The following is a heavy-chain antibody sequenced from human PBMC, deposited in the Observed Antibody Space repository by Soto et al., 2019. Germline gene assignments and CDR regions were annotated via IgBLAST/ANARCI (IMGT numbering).Heavy chain of an antibody. CDR1: GFTFSSYA. Sequence: PGGSLRLSCAASGFTFSSYAMSWVRQAPGKGLGWVSAISGSGGSTYYADSVKGRFTISRDNSKNTLYLQMNSLRAEDTAVYYCAKGRIGAVQTPLQFDPWGQGTLVTVSS. CDR3: AKGRIGAVQTPLQFDP. V-gene: IGHV3-23*01. CDR2: ISGSGGST. J-gene: IGHJ5*02. D-gene: IGHD1-26*01.